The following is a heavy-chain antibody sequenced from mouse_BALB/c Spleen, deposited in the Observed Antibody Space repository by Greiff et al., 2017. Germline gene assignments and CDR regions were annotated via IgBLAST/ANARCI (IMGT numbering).Heavy chain of an antibody. D-gene: IGHD2-12*01. CDR2: IYPYNGGT. Sequence: VQLQQSGPGLVKPGASVKISCKASGYTFTDYNMPWVKQSHGKSLEWIGYIYPYNGGTGYNQKFKSKATLTVDNSSSTAYMELRSLTSEDAAVYYCARRGGGRRAMDYWGQGTSVTVSS. J-gene: IGHJ4*01. CDR3: ARRGGGRRAMDY. CDR1: GYTFTDYN. V-gene: IGHV1S29*02.